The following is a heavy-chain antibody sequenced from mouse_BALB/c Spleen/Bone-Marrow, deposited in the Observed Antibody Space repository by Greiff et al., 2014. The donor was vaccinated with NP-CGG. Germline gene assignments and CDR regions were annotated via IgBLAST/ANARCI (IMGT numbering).Heavy chain of an antibody. D-gene: IGHD2-12*01. CDR2: IDPANGNT. J-gene: IGHJ4*01. CDR3: ASTDNYEGGAMDY. CDR1: GFNIKDTY. Sequence: VQLQQSGAELVKPGASVKLSCTASGFNIKDTYMHWVKQRPEQGLEWIGRIDPANGNTKYVPTFQGKATITADTSSNTAYLQLSSLTSADYAVDYCASTDNYEGGAMDYWGQGISLTVSS. V-gene: IGHV14-3*02.